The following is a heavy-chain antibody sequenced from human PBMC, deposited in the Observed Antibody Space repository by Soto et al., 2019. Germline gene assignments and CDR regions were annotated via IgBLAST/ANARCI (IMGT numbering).Heavy chain of an antibody. CDR2: ISGSGGAT. V-gene: IGHV3-23*01. CDR1: GFPFDSYD. Sequence: EVQLLESGGGLVQPGGSLRLSCAASGFPFDSYDMSWVRQAPGKGLEWVSAISGSGGATYYAGSVKGRFTISSDNSKDTQYLQMNSLRAEDTAVYHGAKDLDGVAPRAFDIWGQGTMVTVSS. D-gene: IGHD3-10*01. CDR3: AKDLDGVAPRAFDI. J-gene: IGHJ3*02.